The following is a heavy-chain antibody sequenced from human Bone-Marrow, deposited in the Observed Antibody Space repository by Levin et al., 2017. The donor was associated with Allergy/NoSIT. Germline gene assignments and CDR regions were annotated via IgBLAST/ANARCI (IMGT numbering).Heavy chain of an antibody. CDR2: LYSGGNT. CDR3: ARVDTYDYYYGLDV. Sequence: RAGGSLRLSCAVSGVAVSRNYMSWVRQSPGKGLEYVSILYSGGNTYYADSVTGRFTISRDNSKNILYLQMNSLRVEDTAIYYCARVDTYDYYYGLDVWGQGTTVTVSS. CDR1: GVAVSRNY. V-gene: IGHV3-66*01. J-gene: IGHJ6*02. D-gene: IGHD3/OR15-3a*01.